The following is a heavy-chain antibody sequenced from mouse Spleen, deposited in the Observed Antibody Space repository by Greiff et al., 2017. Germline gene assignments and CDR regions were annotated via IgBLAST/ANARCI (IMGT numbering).Heavy chain of an antibody. CDR1: GFTFSSYY. Sequence: EVKLMESGGGLVKLGGSLKLSCAASGFTFSSYYMSWVRQTPEKRLEWVATISSGGGSTYYPDSVKGRFTISRDNAKNTLYLQMSSLNSEDTAVYYCARDQEDAMDYWGQGTSVTVSS. CDR2: ISSGGGST. V-gene: IGHV5-6-4*01. J-gene: IGHJ4*01. CDR3: ARDQEDAMDY.